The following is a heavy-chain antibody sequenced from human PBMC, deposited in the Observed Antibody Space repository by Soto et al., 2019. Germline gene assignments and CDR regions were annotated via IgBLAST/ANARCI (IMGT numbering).Heavy chain of an antibody. V-gene: IGHV4-59*08. CDR3: ASHSTYYYDSSGYYRTLAEYFQH. CDR1: GGSFSSYY. D-gene: IGHD3-22*01. J-gene: IGHJ1*01. CDR2: IYYSGST. Sequence: PSETLSLTCTVSGGSFSSYYWSWIRQPPGKGLEWVGYIYYSGSTNYNPSLKSRVNISVDTSKNQFSLKLSSVTAADTAVYYCASHSTYYYDSSGYYRTLAEYFQHWGQGTLVTVSS.